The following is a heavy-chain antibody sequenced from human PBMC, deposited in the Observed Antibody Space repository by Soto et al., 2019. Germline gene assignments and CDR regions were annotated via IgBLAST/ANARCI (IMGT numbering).Heavy chain of an antibody. Sequence: SETLSLTCTVSGGSIYRSGYYWGWIRQPPGRGLEWIGNIDYNGVTYSNPSLKSRVTISRDTSKNQFSLKLTSVTAEDTAVYYCGKDRSGIASGWYQYFDYWGQGTLVTVSS. CDR3: GKDRSGIASGWYQYFDY. CDR1: GGSIYRSGYY. D-gene: IGHD6-19*01. J-gene: IGHJ4*02. V-gene: IGHV4-39*07. CDR2: IDYNGVT.